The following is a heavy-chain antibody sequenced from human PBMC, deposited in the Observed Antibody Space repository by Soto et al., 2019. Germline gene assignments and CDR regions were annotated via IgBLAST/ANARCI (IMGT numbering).Heavy chain of an antibody. J-gene: IGHJ4*02. CDR1: GFTFSSYA. V-gene: IGHV3-30-3*01. D-gene: IGHD5-18*01. CDR3: ARNWGYSDGYPPGY. Sequence: QVPLVESGGGVVQPGRSLRLSCAASGFTFSSYAMHWVRQAPGKGLEWVAVISYDGSNKYYADSVKGRFTISRDNSKNTLYLQMNSLRAEDTAVYYCARNWGYSDGYPPGYWGQGTLVTVSS. CDR2: ISYDGSNK.